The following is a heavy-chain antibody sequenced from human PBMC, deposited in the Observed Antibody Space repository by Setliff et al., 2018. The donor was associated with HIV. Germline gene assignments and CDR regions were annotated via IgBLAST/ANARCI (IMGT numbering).Heavy chain of an antibody. J-gene: IGHJ4*02. D-gene: IGHD6-13*01. Sequence: SETLSLTCAVCGGSISISDYYWAWIRQPPGKGLEWIGSIHYTGDTYYNPSLKSRVTISVDTSKNQFSLKLSSVTAADTAVYYCARGVYSSSWYYFDYWGQGTLVTVSS. CDR2: IHYTGDT. CDR3: ARGVYSSSWYYFDY. V-gene: IGHV4-39*01. CDR1: GGSISISDYY.